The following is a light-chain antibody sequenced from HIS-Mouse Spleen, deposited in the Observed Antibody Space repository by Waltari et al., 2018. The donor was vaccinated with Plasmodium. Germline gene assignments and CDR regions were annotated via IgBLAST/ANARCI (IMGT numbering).Light chain of an antibody. CDR3: QQYCSSPST. CDR2: GAS. V-gene: IGKV3-20*01. Sequence: EMVLTQSPSTLSLSPGERATLPCRASESVSSSYLAWYQQKPGQAPRLLIYGASSRATGIPDRFSGSGSGTDFTIPISSLEHEDFAAYYCQQYCSSPSTFGQGTKLEIK. CDR1: ESVSSSY. J-gene: IGKJ2*01.